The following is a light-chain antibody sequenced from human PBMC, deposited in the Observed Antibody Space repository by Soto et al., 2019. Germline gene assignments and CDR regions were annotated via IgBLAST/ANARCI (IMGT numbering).Light chain of an antibody. CDR3: MKGTHWPPFT. J-gene: IGKJ3*01. V-gene: IGKV2-30*01. CDR1: QSLVYSDGNTY. CDR2: KVS. Sequence: DVVMTQSPLSLPVTLGQPASISCRSSQSLVYSDGNTYLNWFQQRPGQSPRRLIYKVSNRNSGVPERFSGSGSGTDFTQKISRVEAEDVGVYYCMKGTHWPPFTFGPGTKVDIK.